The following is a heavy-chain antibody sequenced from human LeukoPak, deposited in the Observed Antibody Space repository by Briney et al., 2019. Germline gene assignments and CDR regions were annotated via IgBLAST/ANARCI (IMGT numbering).Heavy chain of an antibody. Sequence: SETLSLTCTVSGGSISSGDYYWSWIRQPPGKGLEWIGYIYYSGSTYYNPSLKSRVTISVDTSKNQFSLKLSSVTAADTAVYYCARADHDFWSGCFNWFDPWGQGTLVTVSS. CDR1: GGSISSGDYY. CDR2: IYYSGST. D-gene: IGHD3-3*01. CDR3: ARADHDFWSGCFNWFDP. J-gene: IGHJ5*02. V-gene: IGHV4-30-4*08.